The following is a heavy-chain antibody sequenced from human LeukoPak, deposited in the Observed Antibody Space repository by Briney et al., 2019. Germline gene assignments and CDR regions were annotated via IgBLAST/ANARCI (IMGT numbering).Heavy chain of an antibody. V-gene: IGHV4-4*07. Sequence: GTLSLTCTRSGGSLFASYRCWVRQRAGEGRGRIGCMHSGGRTVYNPTLKTRVTMSVDTSKNQISLKLCSVTAADTAVYYCAKNYYDIRGSLDWGQGTLVTVSS. CDR3: AKNYYDIRGSLD. J-gene: IGHJ4*02. CDR1: GGSLFASY. CDR2: MHSGGRT. D-gene: IGHD3-22*01.